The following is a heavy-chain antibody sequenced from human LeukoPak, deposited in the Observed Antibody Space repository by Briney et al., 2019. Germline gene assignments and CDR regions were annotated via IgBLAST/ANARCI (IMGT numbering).Heavy chain of an antibody. V-gene: IGHV3-20*04. CDR1: GLTPADYG. CDR3: ARDLSASWYSLGY. J-gene: IGHJ4*02. Sequence: GGSLRLSCAAPGLTPADYGMSWVRQAPGKGLDRVSGIDWCGESPGYADSVKGRFTISRDNAANVLYLQMNGLRAEDTALYYCARDLSASWYSLGYWGRGTLVTVSS. CDR2: IDWCGESP. D-gene: IGHD2-2*01.